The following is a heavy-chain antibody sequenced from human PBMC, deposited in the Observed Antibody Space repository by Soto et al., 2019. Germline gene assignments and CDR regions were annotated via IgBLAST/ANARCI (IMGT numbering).Heavy chain of an antibody. V-gene: IGHV4-39*02. J-gene: IGHJ5*02. D-gene: IGHD3-22*01. CDR1: SGSLSGYY. CDR2: IFYSGST. CDR3: ARHKTTMLTVVSAFDP. Sequence: ASETLSLTCSLYSGSLSGYYWGWIRQPPGKGLEWLGSIFYSGSTFYNPALKSRVTFSVDTSKNHFSLKLSSVTAADTAVYYCARHKTTMLTVVSAFDPWGQGTRVTVSS.